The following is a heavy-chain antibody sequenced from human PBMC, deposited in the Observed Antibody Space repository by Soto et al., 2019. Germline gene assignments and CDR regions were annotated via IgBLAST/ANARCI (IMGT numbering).Heavy chain of an antibody. D-gene: IGHD5-12*01. CDR2: IYYSGST. CDR1: GGSISSYY. Sequence: SDTLSLTCTVSGGSISSYYWSWIRQPPGKGLEWIGYIYYSGSTNYNPSLKSRVTISVDTSKNQFSLKLSSVTAADTAVYYCARHLYIVATFDYWGQGALVTVSS. J-gene: IGHJ4*02. CDR3: ARHLYIVATFDY. V-gene: IGHV4-59*08.